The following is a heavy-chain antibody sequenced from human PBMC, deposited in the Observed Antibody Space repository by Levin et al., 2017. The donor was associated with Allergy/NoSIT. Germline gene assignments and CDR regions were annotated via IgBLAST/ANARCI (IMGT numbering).Heavy chain of an antibody. Sequence: GESLKISCAASGFTFSSYWMHWVRQAPGKGLVWVSRINSDGSSTSYADSVKGRFTISRDNAKNTLYLQMNSLRAEDTAVYYCARVRIWFGDPPDAFDIWGQGTMVTVSS. CDR1: GFTFSSYW. J-gene: IGHJ3*02. CDR3: ARVRIWFGDPPDAFDI. D-gene: IGHD3-10*01. CDR2: INSDGSST. V-gene: IGHV3-74*01.